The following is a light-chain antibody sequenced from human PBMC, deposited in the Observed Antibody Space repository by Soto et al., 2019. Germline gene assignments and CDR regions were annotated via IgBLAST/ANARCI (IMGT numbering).Light chain of an antibody. CDR3: QQYNNWPLT. J-gene: IGKJ4*01. Sequence: IVMTQSPATLSVSPGERATLSCRASQSVGSNLAWYQQKPGQAPRLLIYAASARATGIPDRISGSGSGTDFTLTISSLQSEDLAVYYCQQYNNWPLTFGGGTKVEIK. CDR2: AAS. V-gene: IGKV3-15*01. CDR1: QSVGSN.